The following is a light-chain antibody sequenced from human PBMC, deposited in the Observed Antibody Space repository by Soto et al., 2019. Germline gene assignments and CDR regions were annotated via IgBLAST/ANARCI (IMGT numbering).Light chain of an antibody. CDR3: CSLTTSHTYV. V-gene: IGLV2-8*01. Sequence: QSVLTQPPSASGSPGQSVTISCTGTSSDVGGYDYVSWYQQHPGKAPKLMIYEVTIRPSGVSDRFSGSKSGNTASLTVSGLQADDEADYYCCSLTTSHTYVFGSGTKLTVL. J-gene: IGLJ1*01. CDR1: SSDVGGYDY. CDR2: EVT.